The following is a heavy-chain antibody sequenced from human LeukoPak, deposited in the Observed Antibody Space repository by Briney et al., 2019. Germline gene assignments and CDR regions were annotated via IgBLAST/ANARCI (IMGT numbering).Heavy chain of an antibody. CDR1: GGTFSSYA. Sequence: SVQVSCKASGGTFSSYAISWVRQAPGQGLEWMGGIIPIFGTANYAQKFQGRVTITADESTSTAYMELSSLRSEDTAVYYCAREGCSGGSCYSASIYYGMDVWGKGTTVTVSS. J-gene: IGHJ6*04. CDR3: AREGCSGGSCYSASIYYGMDV. D-gene: IGHD2-15*01. V-gene: IGHV1-69*01. CDR2: IIPIFGTA.